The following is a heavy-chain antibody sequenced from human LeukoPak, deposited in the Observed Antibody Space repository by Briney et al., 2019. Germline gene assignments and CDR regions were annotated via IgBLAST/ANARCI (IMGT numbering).Heavy chain of an antibody. J-gene: IGHJ4*02. Sequence: ASVKVSCKASGYTFTSYAMHWVRQAPGQRLEWMGWINACNGNTKYSQKFQGRVTITRDTSASTAYMELSSLRSEDTAVYYCAKLPTGNPGYWGQGTLVTVSS. V-gene: IGHV1-3*01. CDR3: AKLPTGNPGY. CDR2: INACNGNT. CDR1: GYTFTSYA. D-gene: IGHD4-23*01.